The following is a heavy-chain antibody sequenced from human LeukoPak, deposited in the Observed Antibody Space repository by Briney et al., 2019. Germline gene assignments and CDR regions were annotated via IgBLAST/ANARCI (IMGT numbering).Heavy chain of an antibody. CDR2: ISAYNGNT. Sequence: ASVKVSCKASGYTFTIFGICWVRQAPGQGLEWMGWISAYNGNTNYAQRLQGRVTMTTDTSTTTAYMELRSLTSDDTAMYYCARDGSERPHYMDVWGKGTTVTVSS. D-gene: IGHD1-1*01. CDR3: ARDGSERPHYMDV. V-gene: IGHV1-18*01. J-gene: IGHJ6*03. CDR1: GYTFTIFG.